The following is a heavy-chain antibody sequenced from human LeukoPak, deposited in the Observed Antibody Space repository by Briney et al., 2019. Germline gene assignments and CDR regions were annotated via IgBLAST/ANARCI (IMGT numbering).Heavy chain of an antibody. D-gene: IGHD3-10*01. Sequence: GGSLQISCKGPGSLFPTYWIGWVRRLPGKGLEWMGTFYPVDSNIRSSPSFQGQVTMSADKSIRTAYLQWSSLKASDTALYYCARGSGSYYDHYYYGMDVWGQGTTVTVS. CDR3: ARGSGSYYDHYYYGMDV. CDR1: GSLFPTYW. CDR2: FYPVDSNI. V-gene: IGHV5-51*01. J-gene: IGHJ6*02.